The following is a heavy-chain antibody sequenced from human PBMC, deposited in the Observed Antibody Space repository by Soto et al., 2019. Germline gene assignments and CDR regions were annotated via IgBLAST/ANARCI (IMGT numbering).Heavy chain of an antibody. Sequence: EVLLVESGGGLYQPGGSLKLSCAASGFGFSAYWMHWVRQAPGQGLVWVSRITSDGGSTTYADSVQGRFTISRDNAKDMVYLQMNSRRVDDTAIYYCARYNAGDRKGMDVWGQWTMVIVS. V-gene: IGHV3-74*03. D-gene: IGHD1-20*01. CDR1: GFGFSAYW. J-gene: IGHJ6*02. CDR3: ARYNAGDRKGMDV. CDR2: ITSDGGST.